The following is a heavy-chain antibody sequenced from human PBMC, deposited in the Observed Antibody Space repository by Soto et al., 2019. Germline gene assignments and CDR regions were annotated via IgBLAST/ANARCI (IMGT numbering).Heavy chain of an antibody. D-gene: IGHD5-12*01. CDR1: GFTFSTSW. CDR3: ASMTRDGYNLKYFQY. J-gene: IGHJ1*01. CDR2: INSDESST. V-gene: IGHV3-74*01. Sequence: AGGSLRLSCAASGFTFSTSWMHWVRQAPGKGLVWVSRINSDESSTSYADSVKGRFTISRDNAKNTLYLQMNSLRAEDTAVYYCASMTRDGYNLKYFQYWGQGTLVTVSS.